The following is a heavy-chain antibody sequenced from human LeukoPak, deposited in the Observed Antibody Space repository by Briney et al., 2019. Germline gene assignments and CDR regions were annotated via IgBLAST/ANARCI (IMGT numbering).Heavy chain of an antibody. J-gene: IGHJ4*02. CDR1: GYSFTNYW. V-gene: IGHV5-51*01. Sequence: GESLKVSCKGSGYSFTNYWIGWVRQMPGKGLEWMGIIYPGDSDTRYSPSVQRQVTISAAQSISTAYLQWSSLKASDTAMYYCARLYCSGGSCTVGFDYWGQGSLVTVSS. CDR3: ARLYCSGGSCTVGFDY. CDR2: IYPGDSDT. D-gene: IGHD2-15*01.